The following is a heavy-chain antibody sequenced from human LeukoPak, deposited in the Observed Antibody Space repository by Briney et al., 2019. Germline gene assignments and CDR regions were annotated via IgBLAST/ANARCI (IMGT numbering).Heavy chain of an antibody. D-gene: IGHD3-22*01. Sequence: GGSLRLSCAASGFTFSNAWMSWVRQAPGKGLEWVGRIKSKTDGGTTDYAAPVKGRFTISRDDSKNTLYLQMNSLKTEDTAVYYCTTEGLRYYYDSSGYYFADYWGQGTLVIVSS. CDR2: IKSKTDGGTT. CDR1: GFTFSNAW. CDR3: TTEGLRYYYDSSGYYFADY. V-gene: IGHV3-15*01. J-gene: IGHJ4*02.